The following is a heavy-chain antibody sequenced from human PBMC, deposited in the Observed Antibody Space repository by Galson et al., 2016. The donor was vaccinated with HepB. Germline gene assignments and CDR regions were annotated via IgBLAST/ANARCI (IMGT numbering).Heavy chain of an antibody. CDR3: AKDWGVATTTHFDY. CDR1: GFIFSSYA. V-gene: IGHV3-23*01. Sequence: SLRLSCAASGFIFSSYAMSWVRQAPGKGLEWVSGLSGSDGSTYYADSVKGRFTTSRDNSKNTLYLQMNSLRAEDTAVYYCAKDWGVATTTHFDYWGQGILVIVSS. J-gene: IGHJ4*02. CDR2: LSGSDGST. D-gene: IGHD5-12*01.